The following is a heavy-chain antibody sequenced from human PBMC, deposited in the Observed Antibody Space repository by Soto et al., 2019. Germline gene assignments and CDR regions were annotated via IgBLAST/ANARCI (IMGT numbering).Heavy chain of an antibody. CDR2: ISSDGSNQ. CDR3: AKDQGYTSSWYFDY. J-gene: IGHJ4*02. CDR1: GFTFRSYG. V-gene: IGHV3-30*18. Sequence: LRLSCAASGFTFRSYGLHWVRQAPGKGLEWVAAISSDGSNQFYADSVKGRFSISRDNSKNTVSLQMNSLRAEDTAVYYCAKDQGYTSSWYFDYWGQGTLVTVSS. D-gene: IGHD6-13*01.